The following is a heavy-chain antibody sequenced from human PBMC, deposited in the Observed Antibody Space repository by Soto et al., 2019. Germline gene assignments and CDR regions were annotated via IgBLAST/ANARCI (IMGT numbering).Heavy chain of an antibody. CDR2: IYSSGST. CDR1: GGSISTYY. CDR3: ATSTFYEYFQH. Sequence: QVQLQESGPGLVKPSETLSLTCTVSGGSISTYYWSWIRQPPGKGLEWIAYIYSSGSTNYNPSLKSRVTISVDTSKDQFSLKLTSMTAADTAVYYCATSTFYEYFQHWGQGKLVTVSS. V-gene: IGHV4-59*01. J-gene: IGHJ1*01.